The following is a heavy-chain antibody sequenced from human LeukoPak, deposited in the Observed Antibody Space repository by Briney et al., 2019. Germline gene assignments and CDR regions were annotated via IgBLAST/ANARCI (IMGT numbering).Heavy chain of an antibody. CDR2: IYHSGST. CDR3: TSSWSWDAFDI. V-gene: IGHV4-38-2*02. J-gene: IGHJ3*02. Sequence: SETLSLTCTVSGGSISSGYYWGWIRQPPGKGLEWIGSIYHSGSTYYNPSLKSRVTISVDTSKNQFSLKLSSVTAADTAVYYCTSSWSWDAFDIWGQGTMVTVSS. D-gene: IGHD6-13*01. CDR1: GGSISSGYY.